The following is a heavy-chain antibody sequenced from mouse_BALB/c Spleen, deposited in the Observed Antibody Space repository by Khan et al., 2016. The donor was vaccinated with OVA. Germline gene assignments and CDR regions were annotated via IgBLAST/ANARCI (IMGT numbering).Heavy chain of an antibody. CDR3: ARGWDWYFDV. V-gene: IGHV6-6*02. CDR2: IRLKSNIYAT. CDR1: GFTFSNYW. D-gene: IGHD3-3*01. Sequence: EVKLEESGGGLVQPGGSMKLSCGASGFTFSNYWMNWVRQSPEKGFEWVAEIRLKSNIYATHYAESVRGRFTISRDDSRSSVYLQMNNLVAEDTGIYYCARGWDWYFDVWGAGTTVTVSS. J-gene: IGHJ1*01.